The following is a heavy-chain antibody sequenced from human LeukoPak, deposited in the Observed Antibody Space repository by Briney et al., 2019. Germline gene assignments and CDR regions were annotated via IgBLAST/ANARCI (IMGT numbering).Heavy chain of an antibody. J-gene: IGHJ5*02. CDR2: ISYDGSNK. CDR1: GFTFSSYA. Sequence: PGGSLRLSCAASGFTFSSYAMHWVRQAPGKGLEWVAVISYDGSNKYYADSVKGRFTISRDNSKNTLYLQMNSLRAEDTAVYYCARERRVAANWFDPWGQGTLVTVSS. V-gene: IGHV3-30*01. CDR3: ARERRVAANWFDP. D-gene: IGHD6-19*01.